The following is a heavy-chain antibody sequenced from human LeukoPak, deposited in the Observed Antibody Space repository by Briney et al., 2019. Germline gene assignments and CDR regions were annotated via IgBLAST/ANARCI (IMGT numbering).Heavy chain of an antibody. V-gene: IGHV3-15*01. D-gene: IGHD2-8*02. CDR1: GFTFSNAW. J-gene: IGHJ6*02. CDR2: IKSKNDGGTT. CDR3: TTAGGTGIYYYYYGMDV. Sequence: GGSLRLSCAASGFTFSNAWTNWVRQAPGKGLEWVGRIKSKNDGGTTDYAAPVKGRFTISRDDSKNTVYLQMNSLKTEDTAVYYCTTAGGTGIYYYYYGMDVWGQGTTVTVSS.